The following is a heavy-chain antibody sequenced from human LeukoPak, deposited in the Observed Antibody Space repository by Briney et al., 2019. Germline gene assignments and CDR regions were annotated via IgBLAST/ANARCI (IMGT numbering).Heavy chain of an antibody. D-gene: IGHD6-13*01. CDR1: GFTVSSNY. V-gene: IGHV3-53*01. CDR3: ARGRQELVLGYSSYYMDV. CDR2: IYSGGST. Sequence: PGGSLRLSCAASGFTVSSNYMSWVRQAPGKGLEWASVIYSGGSTYYADSVQGRFTISRDNSKNTLYLQMNSLRAEDTAVYYCARGRQELVLGYSSYYMDVWGKGTTVTVSS. J-gene: IGHJ6*03.